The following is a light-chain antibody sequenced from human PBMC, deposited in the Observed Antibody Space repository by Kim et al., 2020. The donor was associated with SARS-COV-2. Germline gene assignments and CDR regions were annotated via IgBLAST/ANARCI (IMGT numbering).Light chain of an antibody. CDR3: QRYNSAPVT. Sequence: DIQLTQSPSSLSASVGDRVTITCRANQDIRNYLAWYQKKPGKAPKLMIYLASTLKSGVPSRFSGSGYGTDFTLTISSLQPEDVATYYCQRYNSAPVTFGPGTKVDIK. CDR1: QDIRNY. CDR2: LAS. V-gene: IGKV1-27*01. J-gene: IGKJ3*01.